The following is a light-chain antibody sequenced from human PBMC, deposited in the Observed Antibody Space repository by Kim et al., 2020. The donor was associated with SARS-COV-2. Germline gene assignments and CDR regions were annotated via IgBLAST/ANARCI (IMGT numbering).Light chain of an antibody. V-gene: IGKV3-20*01. Sequence: IVVTQSPGTLSVFPGETATLSCRASQSVAGDYFAWYQQKPGQAPRLLIFDASTRATGISDRFSGSGSGTDFSLTISRLEPEDFAVYYCQQYGTSPCTFGQGTKLEI. CDR2: DAS. CDR1: QSVAGDY. CDR3: QQYGTSPCT. J-gene: IGKJ2*02.